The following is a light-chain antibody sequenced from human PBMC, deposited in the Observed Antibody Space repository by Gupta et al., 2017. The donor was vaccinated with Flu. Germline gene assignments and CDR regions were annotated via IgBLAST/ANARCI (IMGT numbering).Light chain of an antibody. CDR3: SSYTGSSTLV. V-gene: IGLV2-14*01. Sequence: QSALTQPASVSGSPGQSITISCTGTSSDIGSYNYVSWYQQHPGQAPKLLIYGVTNRPSGVSNRFSDSKSGDTASLTISGLQAEDEADYYCSSYTGSSTLVFGGGTKLTVL. CDR1: SSDIGSYNY. J-gene: IGLJ2*01. CDR2: GVT.